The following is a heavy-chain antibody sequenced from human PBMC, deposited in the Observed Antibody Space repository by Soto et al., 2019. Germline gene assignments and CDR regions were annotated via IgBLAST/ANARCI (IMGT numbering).Heavy chain of an antibody. J-gene: IGHJ5*02. Sequence: QVQLVQSGAEVKKPGSSVKVSCKASGGTFSSYAISWVRQAPGQGLEWMGGIIPIFGTANYAQKFEGRVTITAEESTSTAYMELSSLRSEDTAVYYCATRYDSSGYTWNWFDPWGQGTLVTVSS. CDR1: GGTFSSYA. D-gene: IGHD3-22*01. CDR2: IIPIFGTA. V-gene: IGHV1-69*01. CDR3: ATRYDSSGYTWNWFDP.